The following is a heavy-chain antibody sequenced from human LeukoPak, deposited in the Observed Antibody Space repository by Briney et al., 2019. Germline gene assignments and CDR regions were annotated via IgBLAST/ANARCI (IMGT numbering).Heavy chain of an antibody. J-gene: IGHJ4*02. CDR2: ISYEGSNK. D-gene: IGHD1/OR15-1a*01. Sequence: GGSLRLSCAASGFTLSSYAMHGGREAPGKGLVWLAVISYEGSNKYYADSVEGRFTISRDNSKNTLYRQMNSLRAEDTAVYYCARDRQQAFDYWGQGTLVTVSS. CDR3: ARDRQQAFDY. CDR1: GFTLSSYA. V-gene: IGHV3-30-3*01.